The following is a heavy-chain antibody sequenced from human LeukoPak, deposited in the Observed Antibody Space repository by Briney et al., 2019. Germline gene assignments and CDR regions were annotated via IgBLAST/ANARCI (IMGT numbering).Heavy chain of an antibody. Sequence: PSETLSLTCAVYGGSFSGYYWSWIRQPPGKGLEWIGEINHSGSTNYNPSLKSRVTISVDTSKNQFSLKLSSVTAADTAVYYCARQRRTVRGVASYWGQGTLVTVSS. V-gene: IGHV4-34*01. CDR3: ARQRRTVRGVASY. CDR1: GGSFSGYY. CDR2: INHSGST. J-gene: IGHJ4*02. D-gene: IGHD3-10*01.